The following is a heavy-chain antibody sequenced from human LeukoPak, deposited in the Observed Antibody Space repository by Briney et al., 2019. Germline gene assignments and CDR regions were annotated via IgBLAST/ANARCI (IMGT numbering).Heavy chain of an antibody. V-gene: IGHV1-18*01. J-gene: IGHJ4*02. D-gene: IGHD2-15*01. CDR3: ARDFFHGHCSGLTCFLLDS. CDR1: GYTFTSYG. Sequence: GAPVKVSCKASGYTFTSYGITWVRQAPGQGLEWMGWISAHYGNTNYAQKFQGRLTMTTDTSTNTAYMELRSLRPDDTAVYFCARDFFHGHCSGLTCFLLDSWGQGSLVTVSS. CDR2: ISAHYGNT.